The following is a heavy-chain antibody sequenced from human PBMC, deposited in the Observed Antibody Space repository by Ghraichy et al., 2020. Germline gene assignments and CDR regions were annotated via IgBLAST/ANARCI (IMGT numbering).Heavy chain of an antibody. J-gene: IGHJ5*02. Sequence: GSLRLSCAASGFTFSSYSMNWVRQAPGKGLEWVSSISSSSSYIYYADSVKGRFTISRDNAKNSLYLQMNSLRAEDTAVYYCARDPGVVWFGELNKGWFDTWVQGTLVTVAS. CDR2: ISSSSSYI. D-gene: IGHD3-10*01. V-gene: IGHV3-21*01. CDR3: ARDPGVVWFGELNKGWFDT. CDR1: GFTFSSYS.